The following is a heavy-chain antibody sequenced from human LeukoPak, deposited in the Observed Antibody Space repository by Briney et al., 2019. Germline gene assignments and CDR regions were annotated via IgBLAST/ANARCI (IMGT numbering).Heavy chain of an antibody. CDR3: ARHRGVGALT. J-gene: IGHJ5*02. D-gene: IGHD1-26*01. CDR1: GGSISSYY. Sequence: PSETLSLTCTVSGGSISSYYWNWIRQPPGKGLEWIGNIYYSGSTNYNPSLKSRVTISVDMSKNQFSLRLSSVTAADTAAYYCARHRGVGALTWGQGILVTVSS. V-gene: IGHV4-59*08. CDR2: IYYSGST.